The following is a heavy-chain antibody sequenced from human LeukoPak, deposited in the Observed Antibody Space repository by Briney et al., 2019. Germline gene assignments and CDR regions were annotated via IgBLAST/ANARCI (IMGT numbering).Heavy chain of an antibody. V-gene: IGHV3-30-3*01. J-gene: IGHJ4*02. CDR2: ISYDGRDQ. CDR3: AKVGTTHIRSYFDL. D-gene: IGHD1-14*01. Sequence: GRSLRLSCVASGFSLRGYAMHWVRQAPGKGGLEWVTMISYDGRDQYYADSVKGRFTISRDDSKNTMFLQMNSLRAEDTAVYYCAKVGTTHIRSYFDLWGQGTLVTVSS. CDR1: GFSLRGYA.